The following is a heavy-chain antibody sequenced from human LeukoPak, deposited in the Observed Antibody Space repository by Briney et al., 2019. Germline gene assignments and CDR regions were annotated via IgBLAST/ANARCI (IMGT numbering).Heavy chain of an antibody. CDR3: ATDQAQLWPPLYYYGMDV. CDR1: GYTLTELS. J-gene: IGHJ6*02. V-gene: IGHV1-24*01. Sequence: ASVKVSCKVSGYTLTELSMHWVRQAPGKGLEWMGGFDPEDGETIYAQKFQGRVTMTEDTSTDTAYMELSSLRSEDTVVYYCATDQAQLWPPLYYYGMDVWGQGTTVTVSS. D-gene: IGHD5-18*01. CDR2: FDPEDGET.